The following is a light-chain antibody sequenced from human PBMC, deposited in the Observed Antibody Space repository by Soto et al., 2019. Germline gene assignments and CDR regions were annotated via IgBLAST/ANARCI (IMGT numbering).Light chain of an antibody. V-gene: IGKV1-12*01. Sequence: DIQMTQSPSSVSASVGDRVTITCRASQDISSWLTWYQQKPGKAPKVLIYIASRLQSGVPSRFSGSRSGTDFSLTISSLQPEDFATYYCGGSKSFPLTFGGGTKVDIK. CDR2: IAS. CDR3: GGSKSFPLT. CDR1: QDISSW. J-gene: IGKJ4*01.